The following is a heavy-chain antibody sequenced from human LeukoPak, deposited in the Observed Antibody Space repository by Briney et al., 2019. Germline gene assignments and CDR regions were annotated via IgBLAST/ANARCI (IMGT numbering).Heavy chain of an antibody. V-gene: IGHV5-51*01. CDR2: LYPGDSDS. J-gene: IGHJ4*02. CDR3: ARASRDGYNQNFDY. Sequence: GESLKISCKAYGYSFFSNYWIAWVRQMPGKALEWMGILYPGDSDSRYSPSFQGQVTISADRSISTAYLHWSSLEVSDTAMYYCARASRDGYNQNFDYWGQGTLVTVSS. D-gene: IGHD5-24*01. CDR1: GYSFFSNYW.